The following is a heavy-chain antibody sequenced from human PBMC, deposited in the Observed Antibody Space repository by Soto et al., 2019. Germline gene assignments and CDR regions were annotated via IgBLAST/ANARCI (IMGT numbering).Heavy chain of an antibody. CDR3: ATGSEYSSSWYPLYYYYRMDV. Sequence: PGGSLRLSCAASGFTFSSYAMSWVRQAPGKGLEWVSAISGSGGSTYYADSVKGRFTISRDNSKNTLYLQMNSLRAEDTAVYYCATGSEYSSSWYPLYYYYRMDVWGQGTTVTVSS. V-gene: IGHV3-23*01. D-gene: IGHD6-13*01. CDR2: ISGSGGST. CDR1: GFTFSSYA. J-gene: IGHJ6*02.